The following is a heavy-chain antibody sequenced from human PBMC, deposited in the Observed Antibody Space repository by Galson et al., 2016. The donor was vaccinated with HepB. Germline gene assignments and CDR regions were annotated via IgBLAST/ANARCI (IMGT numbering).Heavy chain of an antibody. V-gene: IGHV3-74*01. J-gene: IGHJ4*02. CDR1: GFTFSNYW. CDR3: ARTYFNGYVRGDY. D-gene: IGHD5-12*01. CDR2: INDTGGWT. Sequence: SLRLSCAASGFTFSNYWMFWVRQGPGKELVWVPRINDTGGWTFYADSAQVRFTISRDNAKNTLYLQMNSLRAEDTGVYYCARTYFNGYVRGDYWGQGTLVTVSA.